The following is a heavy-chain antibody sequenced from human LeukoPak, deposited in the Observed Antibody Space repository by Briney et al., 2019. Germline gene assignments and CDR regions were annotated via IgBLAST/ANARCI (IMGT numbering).Heavy chain of an antibody. J-gene: IGHJ4*02. CDR3: ARDGGYCSSTNCHLDY. CDR2: ISSSSSTI. CDR1: GFTFSSYS. V-gene: IGHV3-48*02. D-gene: IGHD2-2*01. Sequence: GGSLRLSCAAPGFTFSSYSMNWVRQAPGKGLEWVSYISSSSSTIYYADSVKGRFIISRDNAKKSLYLHMNSLRDEDTAVYYCARDGGYCSSTNCHLDYWGQGTLVTVSS.